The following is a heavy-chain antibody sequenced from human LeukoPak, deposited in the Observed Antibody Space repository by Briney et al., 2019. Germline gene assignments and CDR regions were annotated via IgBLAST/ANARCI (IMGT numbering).Heavy chain of an antibody. CDR2: IWYDGSNK. CDR1: GFTFSSYG. J-gene: IGHJ4*02. D-gene: IGHD5-12*01. V-gene: IGHV3-33*01. CDR3: ARGKSGYDYDSYFDY. Sequence: GRSLRLSCAASGFTFSSYGMHWVRQAPGKGLEWVAVIWYDGSNKYYADSVEGRFTISRDNSKNTLYLQMNSLRAEDTAVYYCARGKSGYDYDSYFDYWGQGTLVTVSS.